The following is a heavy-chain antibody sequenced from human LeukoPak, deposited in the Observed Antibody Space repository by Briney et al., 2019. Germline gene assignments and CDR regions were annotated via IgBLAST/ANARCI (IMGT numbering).Heavy chain of an antibody. D-gene: IGHD2-15*01. CDR1: GFTFSDYY. CDR2: ISSSSSYT. V-gene: IGHV3-11*06. CDR3: ARDRYCSGGSCYGWFDP. J-gene: IGHJ5*02. Sequence: GGSLRLSCAASGFTFSDYYMSWIRQAPGKGLEWVSYISSSSSYTKYADSVKGRFTISRDNAKNSLYLQMNGLRAEDTAVYHCARDRYCSGGSCYGWFDPWGQGTLVTVSS.